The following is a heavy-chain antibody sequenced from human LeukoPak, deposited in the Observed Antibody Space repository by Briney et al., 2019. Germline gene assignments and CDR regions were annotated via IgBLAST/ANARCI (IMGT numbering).Heavy chain of an antibody. CDR2: IYYSGST. J-gene: IGHJ4*02. CDR1: GGSISSNTYY. CDR3: AGDGGAVAGGIDY. Sequence: PSETLSLTCTVSGGSISSNTYYWGWIRQPPGKGLEWIVSIYYSGSTYYNPSLKSRVTISVDKSKNQFSLKLSSVTAADTAVYYCAGDGGAVAGGIDYWGQGTLVTVSS. D-gene: IGHD6-19*01. V-gene: IGHV4-39*07.